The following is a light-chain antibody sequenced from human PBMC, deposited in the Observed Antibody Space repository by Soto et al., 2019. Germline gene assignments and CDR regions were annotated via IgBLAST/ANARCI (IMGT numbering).Light chain of an antibody. CDR1: SNDVGYYNH. CDR2: DVT. J-gene: IGLJ1*01. V-gene: IGLV2-14*03. CDR3: SSYASSSTYV. Sequence: QSALTQPASVSGSPGQSITISCTGTSNDVGYYNHVSWYQQHPGKAPKLMIYDVTNRPSGVSNRFFGSKSGNTASLTISGLQAEDEADYYCSSYASSSTYVFGTGTQLTVL.